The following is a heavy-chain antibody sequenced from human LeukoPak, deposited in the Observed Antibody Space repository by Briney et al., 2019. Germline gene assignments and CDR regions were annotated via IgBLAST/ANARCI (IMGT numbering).Heavy chain of an antibody. J-gene: IGHJ6*02. D-gene: IGHD2-21*02. V-gene: IGHV3-74*01. CDR1: GFTFSNYW. CDR2: IKSDGSST. Sequence: HPGGSLRLSCAASGFTFSNYWMHWVRQAPGEALMWVSRIKSDGSSTTYADSVKGRFTISRDNAKNTLYLQMNSLRAEDTAVYYCSRDSSSSCGGDCYSGLDVWGQGTTVTVSS. CDR3: SRDSSSSCGGDCYSGLDV.